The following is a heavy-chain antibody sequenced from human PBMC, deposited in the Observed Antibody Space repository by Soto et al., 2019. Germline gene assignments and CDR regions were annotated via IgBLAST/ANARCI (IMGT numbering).Heavy chain of an antibody. J-gene: IGHJ4*02. CDR1: GFTFTRSA. D-gene: IGHD3-22*01. CDR2: IVVGSGNT. CDR3: ARGDPINMIVVAIDY. Sequence: SVKVSCKASGFTFTRSAVQWVRQARGQRLEWIGWIVVGSGNTTYAQQFQERVTTTRDMSTSTAYMELSSLRSEDTAVYYCARGDPINMIVVAIDYWGQGTLVTVSS. V-gene: IGHV1-58*01.